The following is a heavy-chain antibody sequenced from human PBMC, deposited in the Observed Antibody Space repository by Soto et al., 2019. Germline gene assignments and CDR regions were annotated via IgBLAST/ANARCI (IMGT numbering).Heavy chain of an antibody. V-gene: IGHV3-23*01. Sequence: GGSLRLSCAASGFTFSSYAMSWVRQAPGKGLEWVSAISGSGGSTYYADSVKGRFTISRDNSKNTLYLQMNSLRAEDTAVYYCAKDRSGYDFWSGYRDYYYYGMDVWGQGTTVTVSS. CDR2: ISGSGGST. J-gene: IGHJ6*02. CDR1: GFTFSSYA. D-gene: IGHD3-3*01. CDR3: AKDRSGYDFWSGYRDYYYYGMDV.